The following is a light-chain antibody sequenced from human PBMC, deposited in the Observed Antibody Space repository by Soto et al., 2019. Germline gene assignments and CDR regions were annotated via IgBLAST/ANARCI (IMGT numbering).Light chain of an antibody. V-gene: IGKV1-5*01. CDR2: DAS. Sequence: DIQMTQSPSTLSASVGDRVTITCRASQSINSWLAWYQQKPGKAPKLLIYDASSLESGVPSRFSGSGSGTEFTLTISSLQPDDFATYYCQQYNSYSPRTFGQGTKVKIK. CDR3: QQYNSYSPRT. J-gene: IGKJ1*01. CDR1: QSINSW.